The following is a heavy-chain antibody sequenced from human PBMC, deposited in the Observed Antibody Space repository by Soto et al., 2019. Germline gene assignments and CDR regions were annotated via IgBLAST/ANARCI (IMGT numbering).Heavy chain of an antibody. V-gene: IGHV4-59*01. J-gene: IGHJ4*02. CDR2: LYHSGTT. D-gene: IGHD2-8*01. CDR3: ARDPGYCTNGVCPIFDF. Sequence: NPSETLSLTCTVSGDSINNYFCSWVRQPPGKGLEWIGHLYHSGTTNYSPALKSRVTMSIDQSKNQFSLSLNSVTAADTAVYFCARDPGYCTNGVCPIFDFWGQGIPVTVSS. CDR1: GDSINNYF.